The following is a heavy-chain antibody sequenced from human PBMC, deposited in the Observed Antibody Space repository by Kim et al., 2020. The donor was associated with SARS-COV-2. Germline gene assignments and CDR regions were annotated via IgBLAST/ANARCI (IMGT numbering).Heavy chain of an antibody. D-gene: IGHD5-12*01. Sequence: SETLSLTCTVSGGSISSYYWSWIRQPPGKGLEWIGYIYYSGSTNYNPSLKSRVTISVDTSKNQFSPKLSSVTAADTAVYYCARLGLGGGYNTYYYYGMDVWGQGTTVTVSS. J-gene: IGHJ6*02. CDR1: GGSISSYY. V-gene: IGHV4-59*01. CDR2: IYYSGST. CDR3: ARLGLGGGYNTYYYYGMDV.